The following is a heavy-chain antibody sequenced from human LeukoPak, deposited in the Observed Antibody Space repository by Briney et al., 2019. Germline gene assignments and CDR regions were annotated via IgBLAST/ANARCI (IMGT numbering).Heavy chain of an antibody. V-gene: IGHV1-2*04. Sequence: ASVKVSCKASGYTLTGYYMHWVRQAPGQGLEWMGWINPNSGGTNYAQKFQGWVTMTRDTSISTAYMELSRLRSDDTAVYYCARNYYDFWSGLSYGMDVWGQGTTVTVSS. CDR1: GYTLTGYY. D-gene: IGHD3-3*01. CDR3: ARNYYDFWSGLSYGMDV. J-gene: IGHJ6*02. CDR2: INPNSGGT.